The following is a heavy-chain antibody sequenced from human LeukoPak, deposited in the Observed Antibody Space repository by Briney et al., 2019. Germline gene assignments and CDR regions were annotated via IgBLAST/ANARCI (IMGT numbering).Heavy chain of an antibody. J-gene: IGHJ2*01. CDR2: MYYSGST. V-gene: IGHV4-59*01. CDR1: GGSISSYY. Sequence: SETLSLTCTVSGGSISSYYWSWIRQPPGKGLEWIGYMYYSGSTSYNPSLKSRVSISVDTSKNQISLKLSSVTAADTAVYYCATIPDTALRYWYFDLWGRGTLVTVSS. D-gene: IGHD5-18*01. CDR3: ATIPDTALRYWYFDL.